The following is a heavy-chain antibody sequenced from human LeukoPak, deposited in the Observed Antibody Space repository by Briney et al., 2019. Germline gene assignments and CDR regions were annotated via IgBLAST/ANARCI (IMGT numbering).Heavy chain of an antibody. CDR2: INPNSGGT. CDR1: GYTFTGYY. J-gene: IGHJ4*02. V-gene: IGHV1-2*02. CDR3: AREDYYDSGSNDY. Sequence: ASVKVSCKASGYTFTGYYMHWVRQAPGQGLEWMGWINPNSGGTNYAQKFQGRVTMTRDTSISTAYMELSSLRSEDTAVYFCAREDYYDSGSNDYWGQGTLVTVSS. D-gene: IGHD3-22*01.